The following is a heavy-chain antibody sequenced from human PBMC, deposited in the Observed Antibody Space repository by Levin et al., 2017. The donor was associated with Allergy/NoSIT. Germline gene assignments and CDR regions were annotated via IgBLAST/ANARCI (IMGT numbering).Heavy chain of an antibody. Sequence: SQTLSLTCAVYGGSFSGYYWSWIRQPPGKGLEWIGEINHSGSTNYNPSLKSRVTISVDTSKNQFSLKLSSVTAADTAVYYCARAGIDFWSGNRRYYYYMDVWGKGTTVTVSS. D-gene: IGHD3-3*01. V-gene: IGHV4-34*01. CDR1: GGSFSGYY. J-gene: IGHJ6*03. CDR3: ARAGIDFWSGNRRYYYYMDV. CDR2: INHSGST.